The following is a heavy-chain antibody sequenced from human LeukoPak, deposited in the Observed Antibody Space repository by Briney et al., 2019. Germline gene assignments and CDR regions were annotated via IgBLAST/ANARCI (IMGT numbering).Heavy chain of an antibody. V-gene: IGHV4-34*01. D-gene: IGHD5-18*01. J-gene: IGHJ6*03. CDR2: INHSGST. Sequence: SETLSLTCAVYGGSFSGYYWSWIRQPPGKGLEWIGEINHSGSTNYNPSLKSRVTISVDTSKNQFSLKLSSVTAADTAVYYCARGSTGYSYGTSWGAYYYYYMDVWGKGTTVTVSS. CDR3: ARGSTGYSYGTSWGAYYYYYMDV. CDR1: GGSFSGYY.